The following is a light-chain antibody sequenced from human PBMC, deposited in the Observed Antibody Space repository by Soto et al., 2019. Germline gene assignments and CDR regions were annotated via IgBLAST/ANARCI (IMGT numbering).Light chain of an antibody. CDR2: GAT. Sequence: EIVMTLSPATLSVSPGERATLACGARQSVSILLAWYQQKPGQAPRLLFHGATTRATGIPARFSGTGSGTEFTLTISSLQSEEFAVYYCQQYNNWPRTFGQGTKVDIK. CDR1: QSVSIL. J-gene: IGKJ1*01. V-gene: IGKV3-15*01. CDR3: QQYNNWPRT.